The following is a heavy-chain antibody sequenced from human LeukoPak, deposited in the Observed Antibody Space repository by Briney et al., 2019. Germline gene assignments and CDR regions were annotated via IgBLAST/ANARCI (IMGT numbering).Heavy chain of an antibody. CDR2: LYSGGTT. Sequence: GGSLRLSCAASGFTVSSNFMSWVRQAPGKGLEWVSVLYSGGTTYYADSVKGRFTISRDNSNNTLYLQMNSLRAEDTAVYYCARDGYGNNYMDVWGKGTTVTVSS. CDR3: ARDGYGNNYMDV. CDR1: GFTVSSNF. D-gene: IGHD5-18*01. V-gene: IGHV3-53*01. J-gene: IGHJ6*03.